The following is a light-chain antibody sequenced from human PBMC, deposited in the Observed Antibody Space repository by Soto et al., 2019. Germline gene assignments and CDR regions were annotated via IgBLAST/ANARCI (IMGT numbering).Light chain of an antibody. Sequence: EIVLTQSPATLSLSPGERATLSCRASQSVSSYLAWYQQKPGQSPRLLIYDASNRATGIPARFSGSGSGTDFTLTISSLEPEDFAVYYCHQRSNWPRTVGQGTKLEIQ. CDR2: DAS. J-gene: IGKJ2*01. CDR3: HQRSNWPRT. CDR1: QSVSSY. V-gene: IGKV3-11*01.